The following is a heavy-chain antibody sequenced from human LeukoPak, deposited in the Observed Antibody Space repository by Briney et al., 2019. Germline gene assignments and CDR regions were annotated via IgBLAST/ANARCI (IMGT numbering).Heavy chain of an antibody. D-gene: IGHD3-10*01. V-gene: IGHV3-7*04. J-gene: IGHJ5*02. CDR1: GFTFSSYW. CDR2: IKQDGSVK. Sequence: PGGSLRLSCAASGFTFSSYWMSWVRQAPGKGLEWVANIKQDGSVKYYVDSVKGRFTISRDNAKDSLFLQMNSLRAEDAAVYYCARDEGNWFDPWGQGTLVTVSS. CDR3: ARDEGNWFDP.